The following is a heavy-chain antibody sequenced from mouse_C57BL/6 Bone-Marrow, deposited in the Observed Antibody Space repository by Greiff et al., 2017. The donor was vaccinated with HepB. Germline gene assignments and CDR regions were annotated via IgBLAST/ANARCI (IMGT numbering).Heavy chain of an antibody. CDR1: GYTFTSYW. D-gene: IGHD1-1*01. CDR3: ASPITTVVATLDFDY. CDR2: IHPNSGST. J-gene: IGHJ2*01. V-gene: IGHV1-64*01. Sequence: VQLQQPGAELVKPGASVKLSCKASGYTFTSYWMHWVKQRPGQGLEWIGMIHPNSGSTNYNEKFKSKATLTVDKSSSTAYMQLSSLTSEDSAVYYCASPITTVVATLDFDYWGQGTTLTVSS.